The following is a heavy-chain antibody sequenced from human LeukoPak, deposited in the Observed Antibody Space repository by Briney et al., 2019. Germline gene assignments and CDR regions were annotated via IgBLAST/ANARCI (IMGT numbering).Heavy chain of an antibody. CDR3: ARAVVLYYFDY. D-gene: IGHD3-22*01. V-gene: IGHV4-61*01. J-gene: IGHJ4*02. CDR2: INDSGST. CDR1: GGSVSSGSHY. Sequence: PSETLSLTCTVSGGSVSSGSHYWSWIWQPPGKRLEWIGYINDSGSTSYNPSLKSRVTISVDSSQNQFSLKLTSVTAADTAVYYCARAVVLYYFDYWGQGTLVTVSS.